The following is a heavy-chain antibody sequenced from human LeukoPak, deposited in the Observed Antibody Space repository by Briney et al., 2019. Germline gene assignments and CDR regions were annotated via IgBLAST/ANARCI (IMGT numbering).Heavy chain of an antibody. Sequence: SETLSLTCAVYGGSFSGYYWSWIRQPPGKGLEWIGEINHSGSTNYNPSLKSRVTISVDTSKNQFSLKLSSVTAADTAVYYCARGPGGYCSGGRCYGNAFDIWGQGTMVTVSS. CDR1: GGSFSGYY. D-gene: IGHD2-15*01. V-gene: IGHV4-34*01. CDR3: ARGPGGYCSGGRCYGNAFDI. J-gene: IGHJ3*02. CDR2: INHSGST.